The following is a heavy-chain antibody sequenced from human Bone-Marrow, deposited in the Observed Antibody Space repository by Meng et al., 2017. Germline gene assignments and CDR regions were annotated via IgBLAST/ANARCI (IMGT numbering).Heavy chain of an antibody. V-gene: IGHV4-30-4*01. Sequence: QVQLQESGPGLVKRSQTRSLTGTVAGGSISSGDYYWSWIRQPPGKGLEWIGYIYYSGSTSYNPSLKSRVSISADTSKNQFSLKLSSVTAADTAVYYCARDTYYYDSVTQPFDWGQGTLVTVSS. CDR1: GGSISSGDYY. J-gene: IGHJ4*02. D-gene: IGHD3-22*01. CDR2: IYYSGST. CDR3: ARDTYYYDSVTQPFD.